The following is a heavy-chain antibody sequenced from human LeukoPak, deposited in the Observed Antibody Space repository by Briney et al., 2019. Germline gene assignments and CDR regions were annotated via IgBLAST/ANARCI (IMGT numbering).Heavy chain of an antibody. V-gene: IGHV3-48*02. Sequence: GGSLRLSCAASGFTFSNSNMNWVRQAPGKGLEWVAFIRSSSSVIKYADSVKGRFTVSRDNAKNSLYLQMNSLRDEDTAVYYCAIEGYCSGGTCYTNWFDTWGQGTLVTVSS. CDR2: IRSSSSVI. J-gene: IGHJ5*02. D-gene: IGHD2-15*01. CDR3: AIEGYCSGGTCYTNWFDT. CDR1: GFTFSNSN.